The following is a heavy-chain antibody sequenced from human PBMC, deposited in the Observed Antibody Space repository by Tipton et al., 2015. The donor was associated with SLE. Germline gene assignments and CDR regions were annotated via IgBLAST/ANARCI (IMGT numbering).Heavy chain of an antibody. CDR1: GFTFSDHY. D-gene: IGHD1-26*01. V-gene: IGHV3-30*02. CDR2: IRYDGSNK. J-gene: IGHJ4*02. CDR3: AKDQAWELPYYFDY. Sequence: SLRLSCVGSGFTFSDHYIDWVRQAPGKGLEWVAFIRYDGSNKYYADSVKGRFTISRDNSKNTLYLQMNSLRAEDTAVYYCAKDQAWELPYYFDYWGQGTLVTVSS.